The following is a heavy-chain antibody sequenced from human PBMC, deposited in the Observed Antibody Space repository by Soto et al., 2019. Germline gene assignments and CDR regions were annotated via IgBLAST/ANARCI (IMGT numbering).Heavy chain of an antibody. V-gene: IGHV4-39*01. J-gene: IGHJ5*02. CDR3: ARQGSGSTFWFDP. D-gene: IGHD1-26*01. CDR1: GGSVRGSFYY. CDR2: IHYSGRV. Sequence: QVQLQQSGPGPVKPSETLSLNCSVSGGSVRGSFYYWAWIRQTPGKGPEWIGSIHYSGRVNYNTSVNSRVTIYTDPSTNQFSITLKSVTAADTARDSCARQGSGSTFWFDPWGQGIQVIVSS.